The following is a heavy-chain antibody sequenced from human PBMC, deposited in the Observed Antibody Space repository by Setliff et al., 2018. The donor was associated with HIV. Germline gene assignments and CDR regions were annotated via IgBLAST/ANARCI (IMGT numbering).Heavy chain of an antibody. CDR3: ARARAVGGVIITGGLDV. V-gene: IGHV1-18*01. J-gene: IGHJ6*02. CDR2: LSAYNGNT. D-gene: IGHD3-16*02. Sequence: ASVKVSCKASGYTFTSYGISWVRQAPGQGLEGMGWLSAYNGNTNYAQKLQGRVTMTPDTSTSTAYMEVSTLKSDDTAVYYCARARAVGGVIITGGLDVWGQGTTVTVSS. CDR1: GYTFTSYG.